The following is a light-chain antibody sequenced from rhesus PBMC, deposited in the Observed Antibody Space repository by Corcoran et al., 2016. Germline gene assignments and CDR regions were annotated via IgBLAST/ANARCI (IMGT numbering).Light chain of an antibody. CDR1: QGISNA. CDR3: QQGYSTPYS. J-gene: IGKJ2*01. CDR2: AAS. Sequence: DIQMSQSPSSLSASVGDKVTITCRASQGISNALAWYQQKPGKAPKLLIYAASSMESGVPSRFSGSRSGTAFTLTISSLPPEDFATYYCQQGYSTPYSFGQGPKVEIK. V-gene: IGKV1-33*02.